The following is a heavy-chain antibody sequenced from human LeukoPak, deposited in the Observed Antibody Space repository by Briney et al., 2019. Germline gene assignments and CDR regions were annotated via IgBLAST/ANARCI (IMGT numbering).Heavy chain of an antibody. CDR1: GFTVSSNY. J-gene: IGHJ5*02. Sequence: PGGSLRLSCAASGFTVSSNYMSWVRQAPGKGLEWVSVIYSGGSTYYADSVKGRFTISRDNSKNTLYLQMNSLRAEDTAVYYCARDSSIAVQYNWFDPWGQGTLVTVSS. D-gene: IGHD6-6*01. V-gene: IGHV3-53*01. CDR3: ARDSSIAVQYNWFDP. CDR2: IYSGGST.